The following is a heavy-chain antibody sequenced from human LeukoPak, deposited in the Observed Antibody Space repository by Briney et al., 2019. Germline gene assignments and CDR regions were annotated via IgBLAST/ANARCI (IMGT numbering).Heavy chain of an antibody. Sequence: GGSLRLSCAASGFTFSSYWMSWVRQAPGKGLEWVANIKQDGSEKYYVDSVKGRFTISRDNAKNSLYLRMSSLRVEDTAVYSCARVIAVPGTPYDHYYMDVWGKGTTVTVSS. V-gene: IGHV3-7*01. CDR2: IKQDGSEK. CDR3: ARVIAVPGTPYDHYYMDV. CDR1: GFTFSSYW. D-gene: IGHD6-19*01. J-gene: IGHJ6*03.